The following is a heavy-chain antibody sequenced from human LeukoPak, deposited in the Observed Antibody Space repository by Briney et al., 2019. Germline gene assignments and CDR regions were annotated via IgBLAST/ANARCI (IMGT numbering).Heavy chain of an antibody. CDR3: ARDQEGFDY. CDR1: GYTFTSNY. CDR2: IYPRDGST. J-gene: IGHJ4*02. Sequence: ASVKVSCKASGYTFTSNYIHWVRQAPGQGLEWMGMIYPRDGSTSYAQKFQGRVTVTRDTSTSTVHMELSGLRSEDTAVYYCARDQEGFDYWGQGTLVSVSS. V-gene: IGHV1-46*01.